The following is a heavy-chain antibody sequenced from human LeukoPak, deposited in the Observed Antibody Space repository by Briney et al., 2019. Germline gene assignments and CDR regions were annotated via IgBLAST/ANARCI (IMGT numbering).Heavy chain of an antibody. Sequence: PGGSLRFSRAASGXTFSSYEVNWVRQAPGKGLEWVSYILNSGTTTYYADSVKGRFTISRDNAKNSLYLQMNSLRAEDTGVYYCARDPPDYWGQGILVTVSS. CDR2: ILNSGTTT. CDR1: GXTFSSYE. V-gene: IGHV3-48*03. J-gene: IGHJ4*02. CDR3: ARDPPDY.